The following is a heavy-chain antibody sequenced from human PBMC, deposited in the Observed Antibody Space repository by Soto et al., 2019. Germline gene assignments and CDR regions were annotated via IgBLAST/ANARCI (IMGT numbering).Heavy chain of an antibody. Sequence: PSETLSLTYTVSGASIRSTDYYWSWIRQAPGKGLEWIGYVYYTGSTYYNPSLMSRLTISVDTSKNQFSLKLTSVTAAETAVYYCVRTAREGAVAPHWFDRWGQGTQVTVS. CDR2: VYYTGST. D-gene: IGHD2-21*02. J-gene: IGHJ5*02. CDR3: VRTAREGAVAPHWFDR. CDR1: GASIRSTDYY. V-gene: IGHV4-30-4*01.